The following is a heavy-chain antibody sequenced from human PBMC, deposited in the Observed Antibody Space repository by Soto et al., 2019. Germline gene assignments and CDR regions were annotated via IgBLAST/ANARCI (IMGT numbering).Heavy chain of an antibody. CDR1: GFTFSSYA. Sequence: GGSLRLSCAASGFTFSSYAMSWVRQAPGKGLEWVSAISGSGGSTYYADSVKGRFTISRDNSKNTLYLQMNSLRAEDTAVYYCAKGVRYFDWLLPSNYYYYGMDVWGQGTTVTVSS. CDR2: ISGSGGST. D-gene: IGHD3-9*01. V-gene: IGHV3-23*01. CDR3: AKGVRYFDWLLPSNYYYYGMDV. J-gene: IGHJ6*02.